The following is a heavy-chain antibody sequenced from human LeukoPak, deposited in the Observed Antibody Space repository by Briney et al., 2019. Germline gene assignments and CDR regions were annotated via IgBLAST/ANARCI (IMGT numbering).Heavy chain of an antibody. CDR1: GGSISSYY. CDR3: ARGGLNLGAFDI. CDR2: IYYSGST. D-gene: IGHD3-16*01. Sequence: SETLSLTCTVSGGSISSYYWSWIRQPPGKGLEWIGYIYYSGSTNYNPSLKSRVTISVDTSKNQFSLKLSSVTAADTAVYYCARGGLNLGAFDIWGQGTMVTVSS. V-gene: IGHV4-59*01. J-gene: IGHJ3*02.